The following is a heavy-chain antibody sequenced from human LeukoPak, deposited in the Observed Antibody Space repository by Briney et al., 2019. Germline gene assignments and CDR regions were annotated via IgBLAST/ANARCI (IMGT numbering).Heavy chain of an antibody. D-gene: IGHD6-6*01. V-gene: IGHV3-11*01. CDR2: ISSRGGSI. Sequence: GGSLRLSCAVSGFSFCDYYMTWIRQTPGKGLEWVSQISSRGGSIYYADSVKGRFTISRDNAKDSLYLQMNSLRAEDTGVYYCTKGGQSSSMFWIYWGQGALVTVSS. CDR1: GFSFCDYY. J-gene: IGHJ4*02. CDR3: TKGGQSSSMFWIY.